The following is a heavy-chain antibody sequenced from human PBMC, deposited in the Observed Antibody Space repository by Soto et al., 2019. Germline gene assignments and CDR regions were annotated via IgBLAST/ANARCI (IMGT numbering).Heavy chain of an antibody. Sequence: SETLSLTCTVSRGSISSYYWSWIRQPPGKGLEWIGYIYYSGSTNYNPSLKSRVTISVDTSKNQFSLKLSSVTAADTAVYYCARGEARGLTYYDFWSGSKGYYYYGMDVWGQGTTVTVSS. J-gene: IGHJ6*02. CDR1: RGSISSYY. V-gene: IGHV4-59*01. D-gene: IGHD3-3*01. CDR3: ARGEARGLTYYDFWSGSKGYYYYGMDV. CDR2: IYYSGST.